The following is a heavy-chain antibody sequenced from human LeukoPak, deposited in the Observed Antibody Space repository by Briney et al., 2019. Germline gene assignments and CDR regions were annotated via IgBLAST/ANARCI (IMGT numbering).Heavy chain of an antibody. J-gene: IGHJ4*02. CDR1: GGSISNYY. Sequence: PSETLSLTCTVSGGSISNYYWSWIRQPPGKGLEWIGYTYYSGSTNYNPSLKSRVTISVDTSKNQFSLKLSSVTSADTAVYYCARDTGNYFDYWGQGTLVTVSS. V-gene: IGHV4-59*01. CDR2: TYYSGST. D-gene: IGHD2-8*02. CDR3: ARDTGNYFDY.